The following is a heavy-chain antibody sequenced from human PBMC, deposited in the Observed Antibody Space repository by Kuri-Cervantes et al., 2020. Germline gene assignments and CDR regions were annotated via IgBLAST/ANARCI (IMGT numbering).Heavy chain of an antibody. CDR1: GFTVSSNY. Sequence: GGSLRLSCAASGFTVSSNYMSWVRQAPGKGLEWVSVIYSGGSTYYADSVKGRFTISRDNSKNTLYLQMNSLRAEDTAVYYCAKRGSLVTWFDPWGQGTLVTVSS. V-gene: IGHV3-53*01. J-gene: IGHJ5*02. CDR2: IYSGGST. CDR3: AKRGSLVTWFDP. D-gene: IGHD2-21*02.